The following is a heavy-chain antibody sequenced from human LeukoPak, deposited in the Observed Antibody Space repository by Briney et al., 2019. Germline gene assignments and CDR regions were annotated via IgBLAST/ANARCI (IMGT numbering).Heavy chain of an antibody. D-gene: IGHD1-26*01. V-gene: IGHV3-23*01. J-gene: IGHJ4*02. CDR2: ISGNGAHP. CDR1: EFILSSYA. Sequence: GGSLRLSCEASEFILSSYAMSWVRQAPGKGLEWVSSISGNGAHPYYADSVKGRFTISRDNSKNTLYLQVNSLRAEDTAVYYCAKGGKWDVTPFDYWGQGTLVTVSS. CDR3: AKGGKWDVTPFDY.